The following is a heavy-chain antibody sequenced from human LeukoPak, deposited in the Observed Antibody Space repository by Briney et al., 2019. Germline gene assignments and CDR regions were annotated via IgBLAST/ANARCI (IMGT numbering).Heavy chain of an antibody. D-gene: IGHD3-22*01. V-gene: IGHV1-46*01. CDR1: GYAFTSYY. CDR3: AKDRGTGITMIVVENYFDY. J-gene: IGHJ4*02. CDR2: INPSGGST. Sequence: GASVKVSCKASGYAFTSYYMHWVRQAPGQGLEWMGIINPSGGSTSYAQKFQGRVTMTRDTSTSTVYMELSSLRAEDTAVYYCAKDRGTGITMIVVENYFDYWGQGTLVTVSS.